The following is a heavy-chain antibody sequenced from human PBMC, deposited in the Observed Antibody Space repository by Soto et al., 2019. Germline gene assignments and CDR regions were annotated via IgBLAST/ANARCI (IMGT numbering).Heavy chain of an antibody. Sequence: NPSETLSLTCTVSGGSISSYYWSWIRQPPGKGLEWIGYIYYSGSTNYNPSLKSRVTISVDTSKNQFSLKLSSVTAADTAVYYCARGDCSSTSCYAGGYYYYMDVWGKGTTVTVSS. CDR3: ARGDCSSTSCYAGGYYYYMDV. D-gene: IGHD2-2*01. CDR1: GGSISSYY. CDR2: IYYSGST. V-gene: IGHV4-59*01. J-gene: IGHJ6*03.